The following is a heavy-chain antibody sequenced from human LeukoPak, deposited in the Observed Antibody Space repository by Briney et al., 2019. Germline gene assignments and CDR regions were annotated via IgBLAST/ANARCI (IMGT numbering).Heavy chain of an antibody. V-gene: IGHV3-23*01. CDR3: AKRGIVIRGILVIGYHQEAYHYDY. CDR2: ISERGGST. J-gene: IGHJ4*02. D-gene: IGHD3-10*01. Sequence: GGSLSLSCVVSGISLTNYAMTWVRQAPGKGLEWVSYISERGGSTSYADSVKGRFTISRDTSLNTLYLQMTSLRAEDTAVYFCAKRGIVIRGILVIGYHQEAYHYDYWGQGVLVTVSS. CDR1: GISLTNYA.